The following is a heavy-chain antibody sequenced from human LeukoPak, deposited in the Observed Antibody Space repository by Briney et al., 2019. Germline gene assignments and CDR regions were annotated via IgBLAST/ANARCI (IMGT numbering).Heavy chain of an antibody. CDR1: GFTFSSYA. CDR2: ISSSSSTI. D-gene: IGHD6-13*01. CDR3: ARDIGVYSSSFSYNSFDY. V-gene: IGHV3-48*01. J-gene: IGHJ4*02. Sequence: PGGSLRLSCAASGFTFSSYAMSWVRQAPGKGLEWVSAISSSSSTIYYADSVKGRFTISRDNAKNSLYLQMNSLRAEDTAVYYCARDIGVYSSSFSYNSFDYWGQGTLVTVSS.